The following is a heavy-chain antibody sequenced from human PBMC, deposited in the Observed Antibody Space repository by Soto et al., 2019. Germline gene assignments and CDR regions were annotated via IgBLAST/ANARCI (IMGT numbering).Heavy chain of an antibody. D-gene: IGHD6-19*01. J-gene: IGHJ5*02. Sequence: SVKVSCKVSGGAFHSSALNWVRQAPGQGLEWIGGIIPMSDSPNYAQEFQGRVTIIADISTTTAYMEVRSLRSDDTATYYCAKSGSSGWYGWFDPWGQGTLVTVSS. CDR2: IIPMSDSP. V-gene: IGHV1-69*06. CDR1: GGAFHSSA. CDR3: AKSGSSGWYGWFDP.